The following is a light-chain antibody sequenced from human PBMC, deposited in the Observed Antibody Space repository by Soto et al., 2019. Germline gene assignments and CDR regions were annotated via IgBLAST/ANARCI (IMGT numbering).Light chain of an antibody. V-gene: IGKV3-20*01. J-gene: IGKJ4*01. CDR3: QQYGSSPLT. CDR1: QSVSSSY. CDR2: GAS. Sequence: EIVLTQSPGTLSLSPGEKATLSCRASQSVSSSYLAWYQQKPGQAPRLLIYGASSGATGIPDRFSGSGSGTDFTLTIRRLEPEDFAVYYCQQYGSSPLTFGGGTKVEIK.